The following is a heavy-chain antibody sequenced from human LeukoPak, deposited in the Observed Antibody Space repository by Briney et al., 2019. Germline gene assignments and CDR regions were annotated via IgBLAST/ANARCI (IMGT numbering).Heavy chain of an antibody. CDR1: GGSISSGDYY. Sequence: PSETLSLTCTVSGGSISSGDYYWRWLRQPPGKGLEWIGYIYYSGSTYYNPSLKSRVTISVDTSKNQFSLKLSSVTAADTAVYYCAREGTTDDAFDIWGQGTMVTVSS. D-gene: IGHD2/OR15-2a*01. J-gene: IGHJ3*02. CDR2: IYYSGST. V-gene: IGHV4-30-4*08. CDR3: AREGTTDDAFDI.